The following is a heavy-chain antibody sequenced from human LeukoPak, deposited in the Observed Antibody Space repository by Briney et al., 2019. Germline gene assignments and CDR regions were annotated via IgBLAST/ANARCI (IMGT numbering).Heavy chain of an antibody. J-gene: IGHJ4*02. V-gene: IGHV1-18*01. CDR3: ARIYYYDSSGYYDFDS. CDR2: ISAYNGNT. Sequence: ASVNVSCTASGYTFTSYGISWVRQAPGQGLEWMGWISAYNGNTKYAQQLQGRVTITTDTSTSTAYMELRSLRSDDTAVYYCARIYYYDSSGYYDFDSWGQGTLVTVSS. CDR1: GYTFTSYG. D-gene: IGHD3-22*01.